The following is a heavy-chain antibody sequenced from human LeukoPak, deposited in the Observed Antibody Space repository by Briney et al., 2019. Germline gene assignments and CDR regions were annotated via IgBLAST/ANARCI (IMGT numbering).Heavy chain of an antibody. J-gene: IGHJ6*03. CDR2: ISAYNGNT. Sequence: ASVKVSCKASGYTFTSYGINWVRQAPGQGLEWMGWISAYNGNTNYAQKFQGRVTITADESTSTAYMGLSSLRSEDTAVYYCARATRRVVTATYYYYMDVWGKGTTVTISS. CDR1: GYTFTSYG. V-gene: IGHV1-18*01. CDR3: ARATRRVVTATYYYYMDV. D-gene: IGHD2-21*02.